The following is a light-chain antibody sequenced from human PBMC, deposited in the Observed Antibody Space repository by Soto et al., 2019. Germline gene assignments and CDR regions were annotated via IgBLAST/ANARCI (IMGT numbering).Light chain of an antibody. CDR3: SSFAGNNNFV. Sequence: QSALTQPPSASGSPGQSVTISCTGTSSDVGGYNYVSWYQQHPGKAPKLMISEVSKRPSGVPDRFSGSKSGNTASLTVSGLQAEDEADYYCSSFAGNNNFVFGGGTNLTVL. CDR1: SSDVGGYNY. V-gene: IGLV2-8*01. J-gene: IGLJ2*01. CDR2: EVS.